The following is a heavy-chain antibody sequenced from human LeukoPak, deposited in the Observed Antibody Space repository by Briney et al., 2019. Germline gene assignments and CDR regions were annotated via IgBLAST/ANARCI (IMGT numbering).Heavy chain of an antibody. J-gene: IGHJ4*02. D-gene: IGHD3-9*01. CDR1: GASISSYY. V-gene: IGHV4-4*07. Sequence: SETLSLTCTVSGASISSYYWSWIRQPAGKGLEWIGRIYTSGSTNYNPSLNSRVTMSLDTSKNQFSLKLSSVTAADTAVYSCARADILTGYFDYWGQGTLVTVSS. CDR2: IYTSGST. CDR3: ARADILTGYFDY.